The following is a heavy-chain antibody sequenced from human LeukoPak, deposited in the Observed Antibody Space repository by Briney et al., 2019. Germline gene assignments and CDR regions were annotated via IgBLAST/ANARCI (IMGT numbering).Heavy chain of an antibody. CDR1: GFTFSSYW. J-gene: IGHJ4*02. CDR2: IKQDGSEK. V-gene: IGHV3-7*03. CDR3: AKGGYSSSSRNFDY. Sequence: PGGSLGLSCAASGFTFSSYWMSWVRQAPGKGLEWVANIKQDGSEKYYVDSVKGRFTISRDNAKNSLYLQMNSLRAEDTAVYYCAKGGYSSSSRNFDYWGQGTLVTVSS. D-gene: IGHD6-6*01.